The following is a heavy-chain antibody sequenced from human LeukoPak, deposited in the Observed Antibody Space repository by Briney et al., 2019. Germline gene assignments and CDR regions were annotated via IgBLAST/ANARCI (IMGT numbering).Heavy chain of an antibody. CDR2: INHSGST. Sequence: SETLSLTCAVYGGSFSGYYWSWIRQPPGKRLEWIGEINHSGSTNYNPSLKSRVTISVDTSKNQFSLKLSSVTAADTAVYYCATVDTAMVGVFAFDIWGQGTMVTVSS. CDR3: ATVDTAMVGVFAFDI. V-gene: IGHV4-34*01. D-gene: IGHD5-18*01. CDR1: GGSFSGYY. J-gene: IGHJ3*02.